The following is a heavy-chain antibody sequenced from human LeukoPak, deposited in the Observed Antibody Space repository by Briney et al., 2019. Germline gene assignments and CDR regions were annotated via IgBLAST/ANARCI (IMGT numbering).Heavy chain of an antibody. CDR2: ISGSGGSK. CDR1: GFTFSSYA. J-gene: IGHJ4*02. D-gene: IGHD6-25*01. V-gene: IGHV3-23*01. CDR3: AKDRYSSGLTIDY. Sequence: GGSLRLSCAASGFTFSSYAMSWVRQAPGKGLEWVSAISGSGGSKYYADSVKGRFTISRDNSKNTLYLQMNSLRAEDTAVYYCAKDRYSSGLTIDYWGQGTLVTVSS.